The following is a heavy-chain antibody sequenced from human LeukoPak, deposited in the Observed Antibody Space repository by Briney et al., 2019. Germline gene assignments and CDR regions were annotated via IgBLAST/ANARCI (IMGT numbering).Heavy chain of an antibody. Sequence: AGSLRLSCAASGFTVSTYAMSWVRQAPGKGLEWVSSISGSGGTTYYADSVKGRFTISRDNAKNTLYLQMNSLRAEATAVYYCAKERYTSSWYVADYWGQGTLVTVSS. CDR1: GFTVSTYA. V-gene: IGHV3-23*01. D-gene: IGHD6-13*01. J-gene: IGHJ4*02. CDR2: ISGSGGTT. CDR3: AKERYTSSWYVADY.